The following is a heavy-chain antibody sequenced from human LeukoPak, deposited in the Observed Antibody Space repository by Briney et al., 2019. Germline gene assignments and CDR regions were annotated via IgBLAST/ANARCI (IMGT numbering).Heavy chain of an antibody. J-gene: IGHJ4*02. CDR3: AKASLHRCSGGNCYLDH. CDR2: ISWDGGTI. CDR1: GFTFEDYA. D-gene: IGHD2-15*01. V-gene: IGHV3-43D*03. Sequence: GGSLRLSCGASGFTFEDYAMHWVRQAPGKGLEWVSVISWDGGTIYYGESVKGRFTISRDNRKNSLYLQMKSLTTEDTAVYYYAKASLHRCSGGNCYLDHWGQGTLVTVSS.